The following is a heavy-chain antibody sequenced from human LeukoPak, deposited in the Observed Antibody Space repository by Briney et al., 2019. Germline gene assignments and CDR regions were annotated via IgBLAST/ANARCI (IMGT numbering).Heavy chain of an antibody. Sequence: SVKVSCKASGYTFTTYGINWVRQAPGQGLEWMGGIIPIFGTANYAQKFQGRVTITADESTSTAYMELSSLRSEDTAVYYCARGPITIFGKYNWFDPWGQGTLVTVSS. J-gene: IGHJ5*02. CDR2: IIPIFGTA. D-gene: IGHD3-3*01. V-gene: IGHV1-69*13. CDR1: GYTFTTYG. CDR3: ARGPITIFGKYNWFDP.